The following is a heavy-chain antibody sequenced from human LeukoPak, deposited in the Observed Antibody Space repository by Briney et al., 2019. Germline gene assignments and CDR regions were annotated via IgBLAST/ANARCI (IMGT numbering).Heavy chain of an antibody. Sequence: PGGSLRLSCVGSKFTFRYYAMHWVRQAPGRGLEWVAGVNGDGGGVAYADSVVGRFTISRDYAETSLYLQMNSLRPEDTALYYCARDRGGKVDTGAVEYWGLGTQVAVSS. CDR1: KFTFRYYA. CDR2: VNGDGGGV. J-gene: IGHJ4*02. V-gene: IGHV3-9*01. CDR3: ARDRGGKVDTGAVEY. D-gene: IGHD5-18*01.